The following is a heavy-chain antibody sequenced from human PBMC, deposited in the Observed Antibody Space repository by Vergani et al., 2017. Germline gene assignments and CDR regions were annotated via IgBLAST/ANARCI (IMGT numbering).Heavy chain of an antibody. Sequence: QLQLQESGPGLVKPSATLSLTCSVSGASIRSSNYYWGWIRQPPGKGLEWIASIYYSGSTYYNPSLKSRFTISVDTSKNQFSLKLSSVNAADTAVYFCARHSTVEWLVKLGWIDPWGQGILVTVSS. CDR2: IYYSGST. V-gene: IGHV4-39*01. J-gene: IGHJ5*02. D-gene: IGHD6-19*01. CDR3: ARHSTVEWLVKLGWIDP. CDR1: GASIRSSNYY.